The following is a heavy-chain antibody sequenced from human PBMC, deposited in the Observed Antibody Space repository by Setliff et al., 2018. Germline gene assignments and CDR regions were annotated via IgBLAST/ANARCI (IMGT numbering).Heavy chain of an antibody. CDR2: ISPYNEKT. J-gene: IGHJ4*02. Sequence: ASVKVSCKTSGYNFITFGISWVRQAPGQELEWMGWISPYNEKTNYAEKFQGRVTMTTDTSTTTVYMEVASLRSDDTAVYYCVRGPGPSVVVAMPFDRWGQGTLVTVSS. CDR1: GYNFITFG. V-gene: IGHV1-18*01. CDR3: VRGPGPSVVVAMPFDR. D-gene: IGHD5-12*01.